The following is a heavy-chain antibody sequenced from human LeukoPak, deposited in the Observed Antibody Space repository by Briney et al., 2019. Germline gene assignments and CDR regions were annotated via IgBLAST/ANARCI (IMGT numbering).Heavy chain of an antibody. Sequence: GGSLRLSCSASGFSFSSYAMHWVRQAPGKGLEYVSAISSNGGSTYYADSVKGRFTISRDNSKNTLYLQMSSLRAEDTAVYYCVKASDILGFDPWGQGTLVTVSS. CDR1: GFSFSSYA. J-gene: IGHJ5*02. CDR2: ISSNGGST. CDR3: VKASDILGFDP. D-gene: IGHD3-9*01. V-gene: IGHV3-64D*06.